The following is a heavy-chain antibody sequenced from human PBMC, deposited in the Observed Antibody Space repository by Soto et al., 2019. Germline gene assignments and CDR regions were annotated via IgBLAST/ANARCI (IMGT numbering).Heavy chain of an antibody. Sequence: PGGSLRLSCAASGFTFSSYAMSWVRQAPGKGLEWVSTISGSGGSTYYADSVKGRFTISRDNSKNTLYLQMNSLRAEETAVNYCAKVTPAYVVGLIPKLVYLGPEALVNVSS. CDR1: GFTFSSYA. D-gene: IGHD1-26*01. CDR2: ISGSGGST. CDR3: AKVTPAYVVGLIPKLVY. V-gene: IGHV3-23*01. J-gene: IGHJ4*02.